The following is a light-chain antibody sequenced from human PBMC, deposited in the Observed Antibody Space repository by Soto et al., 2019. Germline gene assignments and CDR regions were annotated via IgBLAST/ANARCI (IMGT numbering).Light chain of an antibody. CDR2: EAS. J-gene: IGKJ4*01. V-gene: IGKV1-33*01. CDR1: QDITND. CDR3: QQYDNVPLT. Sequence: DIQMTQSPSSLSASVGDRVTITCQASQDITNDLNWYQQKPGKAPKVLSYEASNLETGVPSRFSGSGSGTDFTFTISSLQPEDIETYFCQQYDNVPLTFGGGTKVEIK.